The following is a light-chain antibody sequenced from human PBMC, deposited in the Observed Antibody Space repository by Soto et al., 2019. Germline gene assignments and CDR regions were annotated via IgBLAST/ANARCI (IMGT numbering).Light chain of an antibody. V-gene: IGKV3-15*01. J-gene: IGKJ1*01. CDR2: GAS. Sequence: EIVMTQSPATLSVSPGERATLSCRASQSVSSNLAWYQQKPGQAPRLLIYGASTRATGIPARFSGSGSGTEFTLTNSSLQSEDYAVYYCQQYRTFGQGTKVEIK. CDR1: QSVSSN. CDR3: QQYRT.